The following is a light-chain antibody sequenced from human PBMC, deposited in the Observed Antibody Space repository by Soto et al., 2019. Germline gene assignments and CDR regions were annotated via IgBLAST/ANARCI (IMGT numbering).Light chain of an antibody. CDR1: QGISSW. CDR3: QQANSFPHT. Sequence: DIQMTQSPSSVSASVGDRVTITCRASQGISSWLAWYQQKPGKAPKLLSYAPSSLQSGVPSRFSGSGSGADFPLAFSRLQPEDFATYYCQQANSFPHTCGQGTKLEIK. J-gene: IGKJ2*01. V-gene: IGKV1-12*01. CDR2: APS.